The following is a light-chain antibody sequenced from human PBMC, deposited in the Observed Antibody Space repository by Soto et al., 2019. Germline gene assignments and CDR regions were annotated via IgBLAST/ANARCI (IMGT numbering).Light chain of an antibody. CDR1: SSNIGSNT. V-gene: IGLV1-44*01. Sequence: QSVLTQPPSASGTPGQRVTISCSGGSSNIGSNTVNWYQQLPGTAPKLLIYSNNQRPSGVPDRFSGSKSGTSASLAISGLQSEDEADYYCAAWDDSLNGHYVFGTGTKVTVL. J-gene: IGLJ1*01. CDR3: AAWDDSLNGHYV. CDR2: SNN.